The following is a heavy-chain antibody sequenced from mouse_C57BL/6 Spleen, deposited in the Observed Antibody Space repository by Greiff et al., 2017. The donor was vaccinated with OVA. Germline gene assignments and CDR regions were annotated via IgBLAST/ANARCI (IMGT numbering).Heavy chain of an antibody. CDR3: AGHDDGDYRFDY. CDR1: GFTFSSYG. J-gene: IGHJ2*01. D-gene: IGHD2-3*01. CDR2: ISSGGSYT. Sequence: DVKLVESGGDLVKPGGSLKLSCAASGFTFSSYGMSWVRQTPDKRLEWVATISSGGSYTYYPASVKGRFTISRDKAKNTLYLQMSSLKSEDRAMYDCAGHDDGDYRFDYWGQGTTLTVSS. V-gene: IGHV5-6*02.